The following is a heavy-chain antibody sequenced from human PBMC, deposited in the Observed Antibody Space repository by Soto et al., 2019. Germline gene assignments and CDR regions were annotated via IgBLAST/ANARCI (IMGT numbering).Heavy chain of an antibody. Sequence: GSSLRLSCEGSDFIFSNYGMSWVRQAPGKGLEWVAVISDSGTRTNYADSVKGRFTISKDNSRRMVYLQMDSLRADDTAVYFCAKGGRTWYGFDSWGQGILVTVSS. CDR1: DFIFSNYG. J-gene: IGHJ4*02. D-gene: IGHD6-13*01. CDR2: ISDSGTRT. V-gene: IGHV3-23*01. CDR3: AKGGRTWYGFDS.